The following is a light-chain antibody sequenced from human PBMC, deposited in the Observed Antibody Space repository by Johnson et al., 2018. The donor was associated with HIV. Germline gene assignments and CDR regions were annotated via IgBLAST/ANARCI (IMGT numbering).Light chain of an antibody. CDR1: SSNIGNNF. Sequence: QSVLTQPPSVSAAPGQKVTISCSGSSSNIGNNFVSWYQQFPGTAPKLLIYDNNKRPSGIPDRFSASKSGTSATLGITGLQTGDEAYYYCGTWDSTLSAYVFGTGTKVTVL. V-gene: IGLV1-51*01. CDR3: GTWDSTLSAYV. J-gene: IGLJ1*01. CDR2: DNN.